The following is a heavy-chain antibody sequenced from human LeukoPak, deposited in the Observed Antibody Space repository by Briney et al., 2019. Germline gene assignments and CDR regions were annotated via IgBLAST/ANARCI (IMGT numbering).Heavy chain of an antibody. J-gene: IGHJ4*02. CDR3: TRDEDEELVRDY. D-gene: IGHD6-13*01. V-gene: IGHV3-74*03. CDR1: GFTFSTYW. CDR2: IKSDGSSI. Sequence: GGSLRLSCAASGFTFSTYWMHWVRQAPGKGLVWVSRIKSDGSSIMYADSVRGRFTISRDNAKRSLYLQMNSLRADDPAVYYCTRDEDEELVRDYWGQGTLVTVSS.